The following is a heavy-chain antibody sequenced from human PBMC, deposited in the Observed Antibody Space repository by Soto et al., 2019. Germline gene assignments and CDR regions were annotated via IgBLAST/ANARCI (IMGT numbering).Heavy chain of an antibody. J-gene: IGHJ4*02. CDR1: GFTFSAYW. Sequence: EVQLVESGGALIQPGGSLRISCAASGFTFSAYWMFWVRQAPGKGLVWLSRINSDGTITDYADSVRGRFTISRDNAENTLYLQLNSRRADDTAVYYCAREYYGSGIWGQGTLVTVSS. CDR2: INSDGTIT. CDR3: AREYYGSGI. V-gene: IGHV3-74*01. D-gene: IGHD3-10*01.